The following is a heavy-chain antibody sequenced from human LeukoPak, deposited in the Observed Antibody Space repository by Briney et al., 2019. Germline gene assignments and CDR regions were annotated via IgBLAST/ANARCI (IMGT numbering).Heavy chain of an antibody. CDR2: ISWDGGVT. V-gene: IGHV3-43*01. J-gene: IGHJ4*02. CDR3: AKTDHRGDGFNYDY. CDR1: GFTFDDHT. Sequence: GGSLRLSCAATGFTFDDHTMHWVRQAPGKGLEWVSLISWDGGVTKYAGSVKGRFTISRDNTKKSLYLQMNSLRTEDTALYYCAKTDHRGDGFNYDYWGQGTLVTVSS. D-gene: IGHD5-24*01.